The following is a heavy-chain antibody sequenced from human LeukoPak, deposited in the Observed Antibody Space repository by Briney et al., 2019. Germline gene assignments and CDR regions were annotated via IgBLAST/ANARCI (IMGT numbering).Heavy chain of an antibody. J-gene: IGHJ4*02. CDR1: GFTFSRYA. V-gene: IGHV3-23*01. Sequence: QPGGSLRLSCAASGFTFSRYAMSWVRQAPGKGLEWVSAISGSAGSTHYADSVKGRFTISRDNSKNTMYLQMNSLRAEDTALYYCAKHGENYGDSVVDYWGQGTLVTVSS. D-gene: IGHD4-17*01. CDR3: AKHGENYGDSVVDY. CDR2: ISGSAGST.